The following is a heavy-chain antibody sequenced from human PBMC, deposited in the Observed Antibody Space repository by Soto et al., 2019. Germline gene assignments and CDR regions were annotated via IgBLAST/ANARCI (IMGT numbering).Heavy chain of an antibody. CDR3: AMVDVYVTPSPQDV. Sequence: QVHLVQSGAEVKNPGASVKVSCKASGYSFTRYGIGWARQAPGQGLEWMGWINAYNGNTNYAQHLQGRLTLTTDTSTTTAYVELRSLRSNDTAIYYCAMVDVYVTPSPQDVWGQGTTVTVSS. V-gene: IGHV1-18*01. CDR1: GYSFTRYG. J-gene: IGHJ6*02. CDR2: INAYNGNT. D-gene: IGHD3-16*01.